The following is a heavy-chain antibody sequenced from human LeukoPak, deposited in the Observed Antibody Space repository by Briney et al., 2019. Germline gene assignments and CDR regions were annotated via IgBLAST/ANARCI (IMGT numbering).Heavy chain of an antibody. J-gene: IGHJ4*02. D-gene: IGHD4-17*01. CDR2: IWYDGSNQ. CDR3: VKSGPDFGDLPSEYYFDF. Sequence: GGSLRLSCAASGFTFSSYAMSWVPQAPGKGLEWVAVIWYDGSNQYYADSVRGRFTISRDNSKNTLHLQMNSLRAEDTAAYYCVKSGPDFGDLPSEYYFDFWGQGTLVTVSS. V-gene: IGHV3-33*06. CDR1: GFTFSSYA.